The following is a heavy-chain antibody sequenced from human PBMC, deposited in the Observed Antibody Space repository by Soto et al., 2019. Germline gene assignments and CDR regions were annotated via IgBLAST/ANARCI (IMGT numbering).Heavy chain of an antibody. Sequence: SVKVSCKASGGPSSSNAIIWVRQAPGQGLEWMGGITLIFGTANYAQKFQGRVTITADESTTTAYMELSSLRSEDTAVYYCASSPVPADIGSGYYYYGMDVWGQGTTVTVSS. CDR1: GGPSSSNA. CDR3: ASSPVPADIGSGYYYYGMDV. V-gene: IGHV1-69*01. CDR2: ITLIFGTA. D-gene: IGHD2-2*02. J-gene: IGHJ6*02.